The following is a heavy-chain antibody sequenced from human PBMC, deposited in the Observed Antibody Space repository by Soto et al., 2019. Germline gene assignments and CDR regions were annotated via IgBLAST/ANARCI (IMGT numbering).Heavy chain of an antibody. CDR1: GGSISSGDYY. Sequence: TSETLSLTCTVSGGSISSGDYYWSWIRQPPGKGLEWIGYIYYSGSTYYNPSLKSRVTISVDTSKNQFSLKLSSVTAADTAVYYCARDVGSYGDYYFDYWGQGTLVTVSS. CDR2: IYYSGST. D-gene: IGHD4-17*01. V-gene: IGHV4-30-4*01. J-gene: IGHJ4*02. CDR3: ARDVGSYGDYYFDY.